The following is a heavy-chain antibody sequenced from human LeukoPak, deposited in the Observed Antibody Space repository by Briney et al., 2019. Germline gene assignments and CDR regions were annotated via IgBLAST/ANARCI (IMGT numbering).Heavy chain of an antibody. CDR3: ARDRAYYYDSSGYYPYFDY. D-gene: IGHD3-22*01. J-gene: IGHJ4*02. Sequence: GGSLRLSCAASGFTFSIYSMNWVRQAPGKGLEWVSSISSSSSYIYYADSVKGRFTISRDNAKNSLYLQMNSLRAEDTAVYYCARDRAYYYDSSGYYPYFDYWGQGTLVTVSS. V-gene: IGHV3-21*01. CDR2: ISSSSSYI. CDR1: GFTFSIYS.